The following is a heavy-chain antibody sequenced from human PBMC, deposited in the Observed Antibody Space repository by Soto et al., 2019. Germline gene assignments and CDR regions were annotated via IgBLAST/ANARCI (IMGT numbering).Heavy chain of an antibody. D-gene: IGHD2-15*01. J-gene: IGHJ6*03. CDR2: INHSGST. CDR1: GGSFSGYY. CDR3: ARSAAGGGRHYYYYMDV. Sequence: SETLSLTCAVYGGSFSGYYWSWIRHPPGKGLEWIGEINHSGSTNYNPSLKSRVTISVDTSKNQFSLKLGSVTAADTAVYYCARSAAGGGRHYYYYMDVWGKGTTVTVSS. V-gene: IGHV4-34*01.